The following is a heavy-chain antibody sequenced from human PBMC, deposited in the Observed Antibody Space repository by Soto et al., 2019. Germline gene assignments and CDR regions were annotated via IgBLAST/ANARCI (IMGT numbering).Heavy chain of an antibody. V-gene: IGHV3-23*01. Sequence: GGSLRLSCAASGFTFSSYAMSWVRQAPGKGLEWVSAISGSGGSTYYADSVKGRFTISRDNSKNTLYLQMNSLRAEDTVVYYCAPFTYSDPNQDDYFDYWGQGTLVTVSS. CDR1: GFTFSSYA. D-gene: IGHD2-15*01. CDR3: APFTYSDPNQDDYFDY. CDR2: ISGSGGST. J-gene: IGHJ4*02.